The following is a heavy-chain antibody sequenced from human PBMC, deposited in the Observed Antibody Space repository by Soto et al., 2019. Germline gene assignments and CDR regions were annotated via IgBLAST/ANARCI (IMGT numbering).Heavy chain of an antibody. J-gene: IGHJ6*02. Sequence: SETLSLTCSVSATTITSSSYYWAWNRQPPGKGLEWIASIHSHSGSTYYDPSLKGRVLISVDTSKNHFSLNLSSVTAADTAVYYCARPGDAYGLDVWGQGTTVTVSS. V-gene: IGHV4-39*01. CDR3: ARPGDAYGLDV. D-gene: IGHD2-21*02. CDR2: IHSHSGST. CDR1: ATTITSSSYY.